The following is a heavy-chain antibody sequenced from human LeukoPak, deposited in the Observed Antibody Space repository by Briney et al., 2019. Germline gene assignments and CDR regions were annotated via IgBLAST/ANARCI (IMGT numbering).Heavy chain of an antibody. D-gene: IGHD2-8*01. Sequence: SEILSLTCTVSGASVSRDFWSWIRQPPGKGLEWIGYIHYSGFTNYSPSLEGRVTISADTSQNQFSLKLRSVTAADTAVYYCVYTRGWTNFYYYGMDVWGQGTTVTDSS. CDR1: GASVSRDF. CDR3: VYTRGWTNFYYYGMDV. J-gene: IGHJ6*02. CDR2: IHYSGFT. V-gene: IGHV4-59*02.